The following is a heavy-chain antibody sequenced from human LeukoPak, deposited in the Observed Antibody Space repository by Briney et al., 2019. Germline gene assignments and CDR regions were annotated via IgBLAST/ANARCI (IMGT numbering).Heavy chain of an antibody. CDR3: AREIVGATTTVGKGAFDT. D-gene: IGHD1-26*01. CDR2: IIPIFGTA. Sequence: GASVKVSCKASGGTFSSYAISWVRQAPGQGLEWMGGIIPIFGTANYAQKFQGRVTITADESTSTAYMELSSLRSEDTAVYYCAREIVGATTTVGKGAFDTWGQGTMVTVSS. J-gene: IGHJ3*02. CDR1: GGTFSSYA. V-gene: IGHV1-69*13.